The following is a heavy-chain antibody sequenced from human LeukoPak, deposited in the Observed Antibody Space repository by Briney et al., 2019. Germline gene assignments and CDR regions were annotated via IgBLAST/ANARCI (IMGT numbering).Heavy chain of an antibody. D-gene: IGHD3-10*01. V-gene: IGHV4-4*09. J-gene: IGHJ6*02. CDR3: ARALAGIYYGSGRVYYYGMDV. Sequence: SETLSLTCTVSGGSISSYYWSWIRQPPGKGLEWIGYIYTSGSTNYNPSLKSRVTISADTSKNQFSLKLSSVTAADTAVYYCARALAGIYYGSGRVYYYGMDVWGQGTTVTVSS. CDR2: IYTSGST. CDR1: GGSISSYY.